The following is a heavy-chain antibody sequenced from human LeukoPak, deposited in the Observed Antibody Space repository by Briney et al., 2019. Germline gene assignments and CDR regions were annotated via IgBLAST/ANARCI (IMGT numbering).Heavy chain of an antibody. Sequence: PGGSLRLSCAASGFTFSDYYMSWIRQAPGKGLEWVSYISSSGSTIYYADSVKGRFTISRDNAKNSLCLQMNSLRAEDTAVYYCASKWGILTGHDAFDIWGQGTMVTVSS. D-gene: IGHD3-9*01. CDR1: GFTFSDYY. CDR3: ASKWGILTGHDAFDI. J-gene: IGHJ3*02. CDR2: ISSSGSTI. V-gene: IGHV3-11*01.